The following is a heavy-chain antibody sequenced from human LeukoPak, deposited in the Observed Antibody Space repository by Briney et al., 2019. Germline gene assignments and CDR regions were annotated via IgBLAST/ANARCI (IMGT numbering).Heavy chain of an antibody. CDR2: ISGSGGST. Sequence: GGSLRLSCAASGFTFSSYAMSWVRQAPGKGLEWVSAISGSGGSTYYADSVKGRFTISRDNSKNTLYLQMKTLRVEDTAVYYCAKEGDLRGSGWSRGGRGYYFDYWGQGVLVTVSS. J-gene: IGHJ4*02. CDR3: AKEGDLRGSGWSRGGRGYYFDY. D-gene: IGHD6-19*01. V-gene: IGHV3-23*01. CDR1: GFTFSSYA.